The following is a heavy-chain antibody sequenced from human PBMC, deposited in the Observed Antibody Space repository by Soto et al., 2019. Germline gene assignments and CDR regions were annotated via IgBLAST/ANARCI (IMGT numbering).Heavy chain of an antibody. CDR3: ARPMVGNCYSFSCFDH. Sequence: QLQESGPRLVTPSDTLSLYCSVSGGSIDDSPYYWAWIRQSPGKGLEWIGSFFHSGATYYNPSLASRVVISCGPSNNEFPLHLASVTAADSGTYYCARPMVGNCYSFSCFDHWGQGVLVTVSS. J-gene: IGHJ4*02. V-gene: IGHV4-39*01. CDR2: FFHSGAT. CDR1: GGSIDDSPYY. D-gene: IGHD2-15*01.